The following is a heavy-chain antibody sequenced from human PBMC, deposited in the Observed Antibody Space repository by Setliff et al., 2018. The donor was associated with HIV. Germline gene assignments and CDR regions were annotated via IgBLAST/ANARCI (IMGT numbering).Heavy chain of an antibody. J-gene: IGHJ6*03. CDR1: RFTFSNYV. CDR3: ARYGLDGVTIFSPLSGYMDV. Sequence: GGSLRLSCAASRFTFSNYVMSWVRQAPGRGLEWVSSISPGGIDTYYADSVKGRFTISRDNSNTLYLQVNSLRAEDTAVYYCARYGLDGVTIFSPLSGYMDVWGKGTTVTVSS. V-gene: IGHV3-23*01. CDR2: ISPGGIDT. D-gene: IGHD3-10*01.